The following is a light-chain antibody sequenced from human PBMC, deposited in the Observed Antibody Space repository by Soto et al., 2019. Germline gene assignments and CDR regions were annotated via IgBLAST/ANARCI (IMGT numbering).Light chain of an antibody. Sequence: EIVLTQSPATLSWSPGERVTLSCRASQSVSSYLAWYQQKPGQAPRLLIYDASNRATGIPARFSGSGSGTDFTLTISSLEPEDFAVYYCQKRSNWPLNCGGGSMGAIK. J-gene: IGKJ4*01. V-gene: IGKV3-11*01. CDR2: DAS. CDR1: QSVSSY. CDR3: QKRSNWPLN.